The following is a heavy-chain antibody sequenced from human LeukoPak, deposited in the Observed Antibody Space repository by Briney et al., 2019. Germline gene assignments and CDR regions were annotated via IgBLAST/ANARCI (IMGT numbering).Heavy chain of an antibody. CDR1: GFTFDDYA. CDR2: ISWNSGSI. Sequence: GGSLRLSCAASGFTFDDYAMHWVRQAPGKGLEWVSGISWNSGSIGYADPVKGRLTISRDNAKNSLYLQMNSLRAEDTALYYCAKDRRYYYDSSGSWFDYWGQGTLVTVSS. V-gene: IGHV3-9*01. J-gene: IGHJ4*02. D-gene: IGHD3-22*01. CDR3: AKDRRYYYDSSGSWFDY.